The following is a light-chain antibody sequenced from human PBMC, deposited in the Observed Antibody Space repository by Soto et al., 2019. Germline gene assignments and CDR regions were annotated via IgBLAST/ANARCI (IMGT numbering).Light chain of an antibody. V-gene: IGKV3-11*01. Sequence: EIVLTHSPATLSLYPGERATLSCRASQSVSRYLAWYQQKPGQAPRLLIFHASNRATGIPARFSGSGSGTDFTLTISSLEPEDFAVYYCQQRSNWPPVTFGGGTKVDIK. CDR3: QQRSNWPPVT. CDR1: QSVSRY. CDR2: HAS. J-gene: IGKJ4*01.